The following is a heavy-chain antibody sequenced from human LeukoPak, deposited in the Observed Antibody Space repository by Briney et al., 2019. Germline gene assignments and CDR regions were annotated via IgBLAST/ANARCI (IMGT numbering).Heavy chain of an antibody. CDR1: GFTFSHYG. J-gene: IGHJ4*02. CDR2: VSGSGNKT. Sequence: GGSLRLSCAAAGFTFSHYGMSWVRQAPGKGLEWVSSVSGSGNKTYYADSVEGRFTIPRENSKDTLYLEMSSLRVDDTAVYYCAKMWRVGGVTTLDYWGQGTLVTVDS. V-gene: IGHV3-23*01. D-gene: IGHD3-16*01. CDR3: AKMWRVGGVTTLDY.